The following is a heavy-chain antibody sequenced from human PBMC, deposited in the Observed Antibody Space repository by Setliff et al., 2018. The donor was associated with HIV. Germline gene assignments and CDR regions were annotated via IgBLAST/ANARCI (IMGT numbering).Heavy chain of an antibody. CDR2: INPSDNRT. Sequence: GASVKVSCKASGYTFNNYYMHWVRQAPGQGLEWMGIINPSDNRTYYAQKFQGRVTMTRDTSTSSVYMELRSLRSEDTAVYYCARGGSGNYYPYYYHMDVWGKGTTVTVSS. CDR3: ARGGSGNYYPYYYHMDV. CDR1: GYTFNNYY. V-gene: IGHV1-46*02. J-gene: IGHJ6*03. D-gene: IGHD3-10*01.